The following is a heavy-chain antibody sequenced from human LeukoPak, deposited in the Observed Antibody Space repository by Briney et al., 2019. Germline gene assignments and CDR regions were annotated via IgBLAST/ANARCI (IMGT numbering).Heavy chain of an antibody. Sequence: PSETLSLTCTVSGGSISSSSYYWGWIRQPPGKGLEWIGSIYYSGSTYYNPSLKSRVTISVDTSKNQFSLKLSSVTAADTAVYYCASLRYFDWLLLPESWFDPWGQGTLVTVSS. J-gene: IGHJ5*02. V-gene: IGHV4-39*01. CDR1: GGSISSSSYY. CDR3: ASLRYFDWLLLPESWFDP. CDR2: IYYSGST. D-gene: IGHD3-9*01.